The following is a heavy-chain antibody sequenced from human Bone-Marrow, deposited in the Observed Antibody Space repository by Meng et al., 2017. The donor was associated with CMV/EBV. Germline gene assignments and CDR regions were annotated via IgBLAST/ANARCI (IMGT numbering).Heavy chain of an antibody. CDR3: ARDRRRTYYYDKGFDP. CDR2: ISSSSSTI. D-gene: IGHD3-22*01. CDR1: GFTFSSYS. Sequence: GGSLRLSCAASGFTFSSYSMNWVRQAPGKGLEWVSYISSSSSTIYYADSVKGRFTISRDNAKNSLYLQMNSLRAEDTAVYYCARDRRRTYYYDKGFDPWGQGTLVTVSS. V-gene: IGHV3-48*04. J-gene: IGHJ5*02.